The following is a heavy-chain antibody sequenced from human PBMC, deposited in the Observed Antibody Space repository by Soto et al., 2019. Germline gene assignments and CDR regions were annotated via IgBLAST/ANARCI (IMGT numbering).Heavy chain of an antibody. CDR1: GLTFSSYA. V-gene: IGHV3-30-3*01. CDR2: ISYDGSNK. J-gene: IGHJ3*02. CDR3: ATEGSGDAFDI. Sequence: QVQLVESGGGVVQPGRSLRLSCAASGLTFSSYAMHWVRQAPGKGLEWVAVISYDGSNKYYADSVKGRFIMSRDNSNNALYVQMNSLRTEDTAVYYCATEGSGDAFDIWGQGTMVIASS. D-gene: IGHD3-10*01.